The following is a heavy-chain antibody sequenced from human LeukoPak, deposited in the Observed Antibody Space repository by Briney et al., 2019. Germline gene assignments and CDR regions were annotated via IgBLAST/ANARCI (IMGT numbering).Heavy chain of an antibody. CDR1: GGTFSSYA. V-gene: IGHV1-69*01. CDR3: ASSVVAKVYYYYGMDV. J-gene: IGHJ6*02. Sequence: SVKVSCKASGGTFSSYAVSWVRQAPGQGLEWMGGIIPIFGTANYAQKFQGRVTITADESTSTAYMELSSLRSEDTAVYYCASSVVAKVYYYYGMDVWGQGTTVTVSS. CDR2: IIPIFGTA. D-gene: IGHD2-15*01.